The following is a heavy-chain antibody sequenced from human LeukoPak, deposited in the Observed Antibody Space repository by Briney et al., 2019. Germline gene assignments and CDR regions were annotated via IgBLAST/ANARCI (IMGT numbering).Heavy chain of an antibody. V-gene: IGHV4-34*01. CDR3: ARAGTTYEVDY. D-gene: IGHD1-7*01. Sequence: SETLSLTCAVYGGSFSGYYWSRIRQPPGKGLEWIGEINHSGSTNYNPSLKSRVTISVDTSKNQFSLKLSSVTAADTAVYYCARAGTTYEVDYWGQGTLVTVSS. CDR2: INHSGST. J-gene: IGHJ4*02. CDR1: GGSFSGYY.